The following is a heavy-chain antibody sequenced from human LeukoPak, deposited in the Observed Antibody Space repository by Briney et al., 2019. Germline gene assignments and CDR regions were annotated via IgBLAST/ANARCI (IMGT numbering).Heavy chain of an antibody. D-gene: IGHD7-27*01. Sequence: GRSLRLSCAASGFTFCSYGMHWVRQAPGKGLEWVALIWYDGGNKYYADSVKGRFTISRDNSKNTLYLQMNSLTAEDTAVYYCARDIEEGRGDLRLGFDSWGQGTLVTVSS. CDR2: IWYDGGNK. V-gene: IGHV3-33*01. J-gene: IGHJ4*02. CDR1: GFTFCSYG. CDR3: ARDIEEGRGDLRLGFDS.